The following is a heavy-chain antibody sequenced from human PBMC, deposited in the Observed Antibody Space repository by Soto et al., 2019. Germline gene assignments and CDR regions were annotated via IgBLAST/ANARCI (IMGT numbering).Heavy chain of an antibody. Sequence: PGGSMRLGGAPAGFAFSSYSMNWDRQAPGKGLEWVSSISSSSSYIYYADSVKGRFTISRDNAKNSLYLQMNSLRAEDTAVYYCARDNRGWYLNAFDIWGNGTMVPVSS. CDR2: ISSSSSYI. V-gene: IGHV3-21*01. J-gene: IGHJ3*02. CDR3: ARDNRGWYLNAFDI. D-gene: IGHD6-19*01. CDR1: GFAFSSYS.